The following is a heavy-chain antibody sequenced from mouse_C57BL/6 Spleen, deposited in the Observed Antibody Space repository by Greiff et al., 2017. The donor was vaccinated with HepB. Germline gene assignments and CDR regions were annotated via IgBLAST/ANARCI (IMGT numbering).Heavy chain of an antibody. V-gene: IGHV10-1*01. CDR1: GFSFNTYA. CDR2: IRSKSNNYAT. CDR3: VRQNYGSEWYFDV. D-gene: IGHD1-1*01. Sequence: EVHLVESGGGLVQPKGSLKLSCAASGFSFNTYAMNWVRQAPGKGLEWVARIRSKSNNYATYYADSVKDRFTISRDDSESMLYLQMNNLKTEDTAMYYCVRQNYGSEWYFDVWGTGTTVTVSS. J-gene: IGHJ1*03.